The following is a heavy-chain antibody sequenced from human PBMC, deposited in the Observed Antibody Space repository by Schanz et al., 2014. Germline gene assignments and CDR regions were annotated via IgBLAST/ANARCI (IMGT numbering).Heavy chain of an antibody. CDR2: ISSSSSTI. J-gene: IGHJ3*01. D-gene: IGHD3-22*01. CDR1: GFIVSSTY. Sequence: EVQLVESGGDLVQPGGYQRLSCAASGFIVSSTYMTWVRQAPGKGLEWVSYISSSSSTIYYADSVKGRFTISRDNAKNSLYLQMNSLRAEDTGVYYCARGREVVAKIFDVWGQGTMVTVSP. CDR3: ARGREVVAKIFDV. V-gene: IGHV3-48*01.